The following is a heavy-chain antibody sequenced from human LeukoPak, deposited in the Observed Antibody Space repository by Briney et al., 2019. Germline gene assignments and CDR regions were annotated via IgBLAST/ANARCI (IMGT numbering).Heavy chain of an antibody. D-gene: IGHD3-22*01. J-gene: IGHJ6*02. CDR3: ARGRIAKIVVDHSFSYGMDV. CDR1: GGSFTDYF. Sequence: SETLSLTCTVFGGSFTDYFWTWIRHSPGKGLEWIGEINDYTGDTKYNPSLNNRVSISLEKSKNQLSLELRSVTAADTAVYYCARGRIAKIVVDHSFSYGMDVWGQGTTVTVSS. V-gene: IGHV4-34*01. CDR2: INDYTGDT.